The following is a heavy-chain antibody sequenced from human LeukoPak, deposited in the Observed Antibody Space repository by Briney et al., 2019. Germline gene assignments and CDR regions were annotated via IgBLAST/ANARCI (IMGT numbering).Heavy chain of an antibody. CDR2: IYYSGGI. D-gene: IGHD2-15*01. J-gene: IGHJ4*02. Sequence: SETLSLTCTVSGGSISSSSYYWGWIRQPPGKGLEWIGSIYYSGGIYYSPSLKSRVTISVDTSKNQFSLNLMSVTPSDTAMYYCVRQGGWGGAASLIEFWGQGTLVTVSS. CDR1: GGSISSSSYY. V-gene: IGHV4-39*01. CDR3: VRQGGWGGAASLIEF.